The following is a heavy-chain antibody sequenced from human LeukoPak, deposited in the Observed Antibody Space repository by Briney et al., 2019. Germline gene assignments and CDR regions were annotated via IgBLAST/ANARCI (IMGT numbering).Heavy chain of an antibody. CDR3: ARNVRGGSTYLDY. J-gene: IGHJ4*02. D-gene: IGHD3-16*01. CDR2: IYSGGTT. Sequence: PSETLSLTCAVYGGSFSGYYWSWIRQPAGKGLEWIGRIYSGGTTNYNPSLKSRVTMSVDTSKNQFSLKLNSVTAADTAVYYCARNVRGGSTYLDYWGQGTLVTVSS. CDR1: GGSFSGYY. V-gene: IGHV4-59*10.